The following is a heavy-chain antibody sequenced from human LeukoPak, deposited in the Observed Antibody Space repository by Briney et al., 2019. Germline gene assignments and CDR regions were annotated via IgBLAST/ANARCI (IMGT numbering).Heavy chain of an antibody. V-gene: IGHV3-7*01. CDR3: ARDPRSSTSPTA. Sequence: PGGSLRLSCVASGFTFSSYWMGWVRQSPAKGLEWVASIQQGGSHKYYVDSVKGRFTISRDNAKNSLFLQMDSLRAEDTAVYYCARDPRSSTSPTAWGQGTLVTVSS. J-gene: IGHJ5*02. CDR2: IQQGGSHK. D-gene: IGHD2-2*01. CDR1: GFTFSSYW.